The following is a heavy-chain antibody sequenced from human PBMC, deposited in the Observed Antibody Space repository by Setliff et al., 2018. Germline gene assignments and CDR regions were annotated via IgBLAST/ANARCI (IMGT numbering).Heavy chain of an antibody. V-gene: IGHV3-7*03. CDR1: GFTFNNYW. CDR3: ARDKRTMGADY. CDR2: IMQDGGAQ. Sequence: PGGSLRLSCEAFGFTFNNYWMSWVRQAPGKGLEWVANIMQDGGAQYYLDSVKGRFTVSRDNSNNTLYLHMSSLRAEDTAVYFCARDKRTMGADYWGQGTLVTVSS. J-gene: IGHJ4*02. D-gene: IGHD3-10*01.